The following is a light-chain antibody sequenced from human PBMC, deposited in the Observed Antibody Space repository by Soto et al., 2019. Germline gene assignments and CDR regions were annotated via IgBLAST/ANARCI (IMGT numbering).Light chain of an antibody. CDR3: QQCGGSPPYT. V-gene: IGKV3-20*01. CDR2: GAS. CDR1: QSVSSSS. J-gene: IGKJ2*01. Sequence: EIVLMQSPGTLSLSPGERATLSCRASQSVSSSSLAWYQQKPGQAPRLLIYGASSRATGIPDRFSGSGSGTDFTLTISRLESEDFAVYYCQQCGGSPPYTFGQGTKLEI.